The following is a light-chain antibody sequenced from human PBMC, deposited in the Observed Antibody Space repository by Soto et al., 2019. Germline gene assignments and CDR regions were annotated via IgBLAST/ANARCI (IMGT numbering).Light chain of an antibody. Sequence: DIQMTQSPSSLSASVGDRVTITCRASQGITNYLAWYQQKPGKVPQVLVYAASTVQSGVPSRFSGSGAGTDFTLTISSLQPEDVATYYCQQYYSDPRTFGQGTKVEIK. CDR3: QQYYSDPRT. CDR1: QGITNY. CDR2: AAS. J-gene: IGKJ1*01. V-gene: IGKV1-27*01.